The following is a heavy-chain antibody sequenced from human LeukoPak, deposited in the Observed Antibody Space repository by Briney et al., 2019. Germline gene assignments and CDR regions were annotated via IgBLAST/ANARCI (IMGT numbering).Heavy chain of an antibody. CDR3: ARGKDSSRTGYNWFDP. D-gene: IGHD6-13*01. CDR1: GYTFTSYG. J-gene: IGHJ5*02. Sequence: ASVTVSCKASGYTFTSYGISWVRQAPGQGLEWMGWISAYNGNTNYAQKLQGRVTMTTDTSTSTTYMELRSLRSDDTAVYYCARGKDSSRTGYNWFDPWGQGTLVTVSS. CDR2: ISAYNGNT. V-gene: IGHV1-18*01.